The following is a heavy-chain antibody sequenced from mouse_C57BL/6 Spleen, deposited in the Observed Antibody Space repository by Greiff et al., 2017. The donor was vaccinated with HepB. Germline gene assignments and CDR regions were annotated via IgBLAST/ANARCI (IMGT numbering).Heavy chain of an antibody. CDR1: GYTFTDYY. D-gene: IGHD2-4*01. CDR2: INPNNGGT. CDR3: ARRGVGLRQRAMDY. Sequence: EVQLQQSGPELVKPGASVKISCKASGYTFTDYYMNWVKQSHGKSLEWIGDINPNNGGTSYNQKFKGKATLTVDKSSSTAYMELRSLTSEDSAVYYCARRGVGLRQRAMDYWGQGTSVTVSS. J-gene: IGHJ4*01. V-gene: IGHV1-26*01.